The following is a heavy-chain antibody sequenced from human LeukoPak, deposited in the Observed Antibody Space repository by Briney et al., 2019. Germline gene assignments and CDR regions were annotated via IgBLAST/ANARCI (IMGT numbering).Heavy chain of an antibody. CDR3: ARYRNEALFAFDI. CDR2: IYYSGST. CDR1: GGSISNYY. D-gene: IGHD1-14*01. Sequence: PSETLSLTCTVSGGSISNYYWSWIRQPPGKGLEWIGYIYYSGSTNYNPSLMSRVTLSVDTSKTQFSLKLSSVTAADTAVYYCARYRNEALFAFDIWGQGTMVTVSS. J-gene: IGHJ3*02. V-gene: IGHV4-59*01.